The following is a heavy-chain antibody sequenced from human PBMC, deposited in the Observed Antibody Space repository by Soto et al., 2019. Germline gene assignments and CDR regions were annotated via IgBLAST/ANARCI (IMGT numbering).Heavy chain of an antibody. CDR2: IFANGHT. Sequence: SETLSLTCIVSGGSISEKYWNWVRQPPGKGLEWIGLIFANGHTDYNPPLKSRVTMSVDASKNQFSLRLTSMTAADTAVYYCVASLAASGLNWLDPWGRGTLVTVSS. CDR1: GGSISEKY. CDR3: VASLAASGLNWLDP. J-gene: IGHJ5*02. V-gene: IGHV4-4*07. D-gene: IGHD6-13*01.